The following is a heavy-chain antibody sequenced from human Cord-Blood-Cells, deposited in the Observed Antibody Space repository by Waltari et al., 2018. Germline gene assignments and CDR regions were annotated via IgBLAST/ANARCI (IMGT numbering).Heavy chain of an antibody. V-gene: IGHV1-24*01. CDR2: FDPEDGET. D-gene: IGHD2-21*02. Sequence: QVQLVQSGAEVKKPGASVKVSCRLSGYTLTELSMHWVRQAPGKGLEWMGGFDPEDGETIYAQRFQGRVTMNEETSTDTDDMELSSLRSEETAGYFCATELLGIGDDYYFDYWGQGTLVTVSS. J-gene: IGHJ4*02. CDR1: GYTLTELS. CDR3: ATELLGIGDDYYFDY.